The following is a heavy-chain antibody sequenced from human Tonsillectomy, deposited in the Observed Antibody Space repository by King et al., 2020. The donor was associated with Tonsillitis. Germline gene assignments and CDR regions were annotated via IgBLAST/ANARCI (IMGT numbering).Heavy chain of an antibody. J-gene: IGHJ4*02. CDR1: GFTFTSYG. Sequence: VQLVESGGGVVQPGRSLRLSCAASGFTFTSYGMHWVRQAPGKGLEWVAVISYDGSNKYYADSVKGRFTISRDNSKNTLYLQMNSLRAEDTAVYYCAKDQSPPYGLWSQGTLVTVSS. V-gene: IGHV3-30*18. CDR3: AKDQSPPYGL. CDR2: ISYDGSNK. D-gene: IGHD4-17*01.